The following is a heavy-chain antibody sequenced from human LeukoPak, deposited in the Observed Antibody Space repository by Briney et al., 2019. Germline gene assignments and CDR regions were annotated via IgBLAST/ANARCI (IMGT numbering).Heavy chain of an antibody. Sequence: GGSLRLSWAASGFTFSSYWMHWVRQAPGKGLVWVSRINSDGSSTSYADSVKGRFTISRDNAKNTLYLQMNSLRAEDTAVYYCARGRHGSGSYFDYWGQGTLVTVSS. CDR1: GFTFSSYW. V-gene: IGHV3-74*01. CDR2: INSDGSST. CDR3: ARGRHGSGSYFDY. J-gene: IGHJ4*02. D-gene: IGHD3-10*01.